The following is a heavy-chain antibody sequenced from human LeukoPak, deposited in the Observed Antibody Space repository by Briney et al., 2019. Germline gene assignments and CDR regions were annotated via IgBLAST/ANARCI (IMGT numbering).Heavy chain of an antibody. V-gene: IGHV1-18*01. CDR2: ISAYNGNT. CDR3: ARMVVADPHYVYHYYYMDV. D-gene: IGHD2-15*01. CDR1: GYTFTSYG. Sequence: GASVKVSCKASGYTFTSYGISWVRQAPGQGLEWMGWISAYNGNTNYAQKLQGRVTMTTDTSTSTAYMELRSLRSDDTAVYYCARMVVADPHYVYHYYYMDVWGKGTTVTVSS. J-gene: IGHJ6*03.